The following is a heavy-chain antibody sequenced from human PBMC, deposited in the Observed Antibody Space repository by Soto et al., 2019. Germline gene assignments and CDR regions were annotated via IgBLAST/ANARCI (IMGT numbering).Heavy chain of an antibody. CDR2: INTNSGAT. Sequence: QVQLMQSGAEMKKPGASVKVSCKASGYTFTGYFMHWVRQAPGQGLEWLGWINTNSGATKYAHKFQGRVTMTRDTSISTAYMELGGLTSDDTAVYFCARGGGTILGPLPWGQGTLVTVSS. CDR3: ARGGGTILGPLP. V-gene: IGHV1-2*02. CDR1: GYTFTGYF. J-gene: IGHJ5*02. D-gene: IGHD3-3*01.